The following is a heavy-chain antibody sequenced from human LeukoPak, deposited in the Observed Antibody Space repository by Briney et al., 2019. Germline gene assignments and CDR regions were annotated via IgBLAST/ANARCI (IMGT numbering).Heavy chain of an antibody. J-gene: IGHJ3*02. Sequence: PSETLSLTCTVSGVSISAYFWTWIRQPAGKGLEWIGRIYTSGTINYNPSLESRLTMSLDTSKNQISLRLSSVTAADTGVYYCATPLAYGTEHAFDIWGQGTMVTVSS. CDR3: ATPLAYGTEHAFDI. CDR2: IYTSGTI. V-gene: IGHV4-4*07. D-gene: IGHD1-1*01. CDR1: GVSISAYF.